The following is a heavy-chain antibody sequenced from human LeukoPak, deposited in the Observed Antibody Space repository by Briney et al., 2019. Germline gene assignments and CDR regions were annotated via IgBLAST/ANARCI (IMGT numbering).Heavy chain of an antibody. CDR3: AAAVYSSSSFGY. Sequence: GASVKVSCKASGYTFTKYGISWVRQAPGQGLEWMGWISAYNGITNYAQQLQGRVTMTTDTSTSTAYMELRSLRSEDTAVYYCAAAVYSSSSFGYWGQGTLVTVSS. CDR1: GYTFTKYG. CDR2: ISAYNGIT. J-gene: IGHJ4*02. V-gene: IGHV1-18*01. D-gene: IGHD6-6*01.